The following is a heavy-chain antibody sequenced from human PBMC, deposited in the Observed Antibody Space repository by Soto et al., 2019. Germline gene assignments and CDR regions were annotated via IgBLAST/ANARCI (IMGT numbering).Heavy chain of an antibody. CDR3: ARAVDDFWSGLPAAGFDY. D-gene: IGHD3-3*01. CDR2: ISSSGSTI. V-gene: IGHV3-48*03. Sequence: EVQLVESGGGLVQPGGSLRLSCAASGFTFSSYEMNWVRQAPGKGLEWVSYISSSGSTIYYADSVKGRFTISRDNAKNSLYLQMNSLRAEDTAVYYCARAVDDFWSGLPAAGFDYWGQGTLVTVSS. CDR1: GFTFSSYE. J-gene: IGHJ4*02.